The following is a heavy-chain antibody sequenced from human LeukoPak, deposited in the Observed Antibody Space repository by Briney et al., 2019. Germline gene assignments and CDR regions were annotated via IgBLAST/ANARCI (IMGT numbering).Heavy chain of an antibody. CDR3: ARTYDSKGGLGDYFDY. V-gene: IGHV4-30-4*01. CDR2: IYYSGST. Sequence: PSQTLSLTCTVSGGSISSGDYYWSWIRQPPGKGLEWLGYIYYSGSTYYNPSLKSRVTISVDTSKNQFSLKLSSVTAADTAVYYCARTYDSKGGLGDYFDYWGQGTLVTVSS. CDR1: GGSISSGDYY. D-gene: IGHD3-22*01. J-gene: IGHJ4*02.